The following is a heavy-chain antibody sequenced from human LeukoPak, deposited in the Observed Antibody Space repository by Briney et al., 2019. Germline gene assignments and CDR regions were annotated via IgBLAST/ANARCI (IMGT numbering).Heavy chain of an antibody. V-gene: IGHV4-61*08. Sequence: PSETLSLTCTVSGGSVSSVGNYWSWIRQPPGEGLEWIGYIYYTGSTNYNPSLKSRVTISIDTSKKQFSLKLNSVTAADTAVYYCARSTLAEGVMITFGGVIGPFDYWGQGTLVTVSS. D-gene: IGHD3-16*02. CDR2: IYYTGST. CDR3: ARSTLAEGVMITFGGVIGPFDY. CDR1: GGSVSSVGNY. J-gene: IGHJ4*02.